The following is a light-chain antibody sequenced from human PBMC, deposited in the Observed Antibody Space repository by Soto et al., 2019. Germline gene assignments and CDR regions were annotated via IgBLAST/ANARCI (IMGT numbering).Light chain of an antibody. CDR1: QSISRN. J-gene: IGKJ2*01. V-gene: IGKV3-15*01. CDR2: GAS. CDR3: QQYNNWPPFT. Sequence: EIVMTQSPATLSVSPGESPTLSCRASQSISRNLAWYQQKPGQAPRLLIYGASTGATGIPGRFSGSGFGTEFTLTITSLQPEDVAVYYCQQYNNWPPFTFGQGTKLQIK.